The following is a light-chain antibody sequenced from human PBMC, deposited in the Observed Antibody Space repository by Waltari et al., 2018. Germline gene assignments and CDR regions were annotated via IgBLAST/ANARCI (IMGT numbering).Light chain of an antibody. CDR1: SSYVCGYNY. CDR3: CSYAGTYTPL. V-gene: IGLV2-11*01. CDR2: DVT. J-gene: IGLJ2*01. Sequence: QSALTQPRSVSGSPGQSVAISCTGTSSYVCGYNYVSWYQQYPGTAPKLIIYDVTKRPSGVPDRFSGSKSGNTASLTISGLQAEDEADYYCCSYAGTYTPLFGGGTKLTVL.